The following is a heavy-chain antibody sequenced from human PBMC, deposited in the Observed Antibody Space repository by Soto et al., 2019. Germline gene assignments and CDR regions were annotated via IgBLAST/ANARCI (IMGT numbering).Heavy chain of an antibody. D-gene: IGHD3-10*01. J-gene: IGHJ6*02. CDR3: ARGDRGGSGSPASYYYSGLEV. CDR2: VSAGGDMT. V-gene: IGHV3-23*01. CDR1: GFTFSSYA. Sequence: DVQLLESGGHLVQPGGSLRLSCAASGFTFSSYAMSWVRQAPGQGLEWVSSVSAGGDMTYYSDSVKGRLTISRDNSNNALFLQMNSLRIEDTALYYCARGDRGGSGSPASYYYSGLEVWGQGTTVTVS.